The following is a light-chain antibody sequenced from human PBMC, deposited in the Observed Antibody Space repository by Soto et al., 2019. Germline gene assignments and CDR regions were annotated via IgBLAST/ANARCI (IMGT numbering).Light chain of an antibody. CDR3: AAWDDSLSACV. CDR1: SSNIGSNY. J-gene: IGLJ2*01. CDR2: SNN. V-gene: IGLV1-47*02. Sequence: QSVLTQPPSASGTPGQRVTISCSGSSSNIGSNYVYWYQQLPGTAPKLLIYSNNQRPSGVPDRFSGSKSGTSASLAISGLRSEDEADYYCAAWDDSLSACVFGGGTHLTVL.